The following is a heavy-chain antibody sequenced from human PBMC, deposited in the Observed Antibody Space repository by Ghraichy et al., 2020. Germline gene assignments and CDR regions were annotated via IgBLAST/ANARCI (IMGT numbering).Heavy chain of an antibody. CDR3: ARLSYGGYESSDY. D-gene: IGHD5-12*01. CDR2: INHSGST. V-gene: IGHV4-34*01. J-gene: IGHJ4*02. CDR1: GGSFSGYY. Sequence: SETLSLTCAVYGGSFSGYYWSWIRQPPGKGLEWIGEINHSGSTNYNPSLKSRVTISVDTSKNQFSLKLSSVTAADTAVYYCARLSYGGYESSDYWGQGTLVTVSS.